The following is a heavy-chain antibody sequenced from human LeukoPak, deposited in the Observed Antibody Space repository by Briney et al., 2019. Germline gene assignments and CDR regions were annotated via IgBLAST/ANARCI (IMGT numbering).Heavy chain of an antibody. D-gene: IGHD2-15*01. CDR3: ARDPLGYCSGGSCYSPKDRYFDP. CDR2: IYTSGST. Sequence: SETLSLTCTVSGGSISSYYWSWIRQPAGKGLEWIGRIYTSGSTNYNPSLKSRVTMSVDTSKNQFSLKLSSVTAADTAVYYCARDPLGYCSGGSCYSPKDRYFDPWGRGTLVTVSS. V-gene: IGHV4-4*07. CDR1: GGSISSYY. J-gene: IGHJ2*01.